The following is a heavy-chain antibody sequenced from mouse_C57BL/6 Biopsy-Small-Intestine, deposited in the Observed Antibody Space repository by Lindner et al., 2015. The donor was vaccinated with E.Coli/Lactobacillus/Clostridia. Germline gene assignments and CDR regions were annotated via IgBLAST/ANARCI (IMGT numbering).Heavy chain of an antibody. Sequence: VQLQESGPELVKPGASVKISCKASGYAFSSSWMNWVKQRPGKGLEWIGRIYPGDGDTNYNGKFKGKATLTADKSSSTAYMHLSSLTSEDSAVYFCARAQAIDYWGQGTTLTVSS. V-gene: IGHV1-82*01. CDR3: ARAQAIDY. CDR2: IYPGDGDT. D-gene: IGHD3-2*02. J-gene: IGHJ2*01. CDR1: GYAFSSSW.